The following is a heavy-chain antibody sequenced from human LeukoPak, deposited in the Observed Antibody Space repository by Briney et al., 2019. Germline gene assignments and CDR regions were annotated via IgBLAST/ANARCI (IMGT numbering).Heavy chain of an antibody. CDR1: GLTFSSYG. D-gene: IGHD3-10*01. CDR2: VTGGGSP. Sequence: QPGGSLRLSCAASGLTFSSYGMSWVRQAPGKGLEWVSGVTGGGSPYYADSVRGRFTISRDNSNNKIYLQMNSLRAEDTAVYYCAKETPVVRGLIIVDYWGQGTLVAVSS. CDR3: AKETPVVRGLIIVDY. V-gene: IGHV3-23*01. J-gene: IGHJ4*02.